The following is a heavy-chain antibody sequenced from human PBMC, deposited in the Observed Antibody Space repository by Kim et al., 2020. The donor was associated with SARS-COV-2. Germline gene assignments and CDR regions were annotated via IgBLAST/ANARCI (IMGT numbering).Heavy chain of an antibody. V-gene: IGHV4-34*01. J-gene: IGHJ6*01. D-gene: IGHD3-10*01. Sequence: SETLSLTCAVYGGSFSGYYWSWIRQPPGKGLEWIGEINHSGSTNYNPSLKSRVTISVDTSKNQFSLKLSSVTAADTAVYYCASIVVRGAIYNSYRYYG. CDR1: GGSFSGYY. CDR2: INHSGST. CDR3: ASIVVRGAIYNSYRYYG.